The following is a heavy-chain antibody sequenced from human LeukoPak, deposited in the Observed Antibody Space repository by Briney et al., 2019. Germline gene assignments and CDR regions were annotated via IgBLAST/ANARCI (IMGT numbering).Heavy chain of an antibody. Sequence: SETLSLTCAVYGGSFSGYYWSWIRQPPGKGLEWIGEINHSGSTNYNPSLKSRVTISVDTSKNQFSLKLSSVTAADTAVYYCARGRVSSSGWYVAKYDWFDPWGQGTLVTVSS. J-gene: IGHJ5*02. D-gene: IGHD6-19*01. CDR2: INHSGST. V-gene: IGHV4-34*01. CDR1: GGSFSGYY. CDR3: ARGRVSSSGWYVAKYDWFDP.